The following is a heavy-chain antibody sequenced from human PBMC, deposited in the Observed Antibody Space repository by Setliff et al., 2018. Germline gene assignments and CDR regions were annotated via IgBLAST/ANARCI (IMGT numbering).Heavy chain of an antibody. D-gene: IGHD2-15*01. CDR2: ISGSAGSI. J-gene: IGHJ4*02. CDR3: ARTCSGSGCYAGLES. V-gene: IGHV3-23*01. CDR1: GFTFSDYA. Sequence: LRLSCAASGFTFSDYAMSWVRQAPGKGLEWVSTISGSAGSIHLADSVKGRFTISRDNSKNTLFLQMSSLRAADTAVYYCARTCSGSGCYAGLESWGQGTPVTVSS.